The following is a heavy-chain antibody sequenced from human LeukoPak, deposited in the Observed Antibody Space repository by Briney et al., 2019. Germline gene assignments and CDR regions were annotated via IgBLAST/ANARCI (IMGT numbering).Heavy chain of an antibody. CDR1: GFTFSSYW. CDR3: ARDVRAFDY. CDR2: INQDGSDK. J-gene: IGHJ4*02. D-gene: IGHD3-16*02. Sequence: PGGSLRLSCAASGFTFSSYWMTWVRLAPGRGLEWVANINQDGSDKYCVDSVKGRFTISRDSAKNSLYLQMNSLRDEDTAVYYCARDVRAFDYWGQGTLVTASS. V-gene: IGHV3-7*05.